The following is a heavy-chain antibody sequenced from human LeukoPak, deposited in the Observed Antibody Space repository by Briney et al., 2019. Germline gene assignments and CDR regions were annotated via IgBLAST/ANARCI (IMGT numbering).Heavy chain of an antibody. CDR1: GGSISSSSYY. J-gene: IGHJ5*02. CDR2: IYYSGST. D-gene: IGHD3-10*01. CDR3: ARDPITMVRTKPNWFDP. Sequence: PETLSLTCTVSGGSISSSSYYWGWIRQPPGKGLEWIGSIYYSGSTYYDPSLKSRVTISVDTSKNQFSLKLSSVTAADTAVYYCARDPITMVRTKPNWFDPWGQGTLVTVSS. V-gene: IGHV4-39*07.